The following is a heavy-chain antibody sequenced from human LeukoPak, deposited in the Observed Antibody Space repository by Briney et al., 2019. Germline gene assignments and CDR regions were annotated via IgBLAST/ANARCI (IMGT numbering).Heavy chain of an antibody. CDR1: GFTFSSYW. CDR2: IKQDGSEK. V-gene: IGHV3-7*01. Sequence: PGGSLRLSCAASGFTFSSYWMSWVRQAPGKGLEWVANIKQDGSEKYYVDSVKGRFTISRDNAKNSLYLQMNSLRAEDTAVYYCARVGMITFGGAFGYWGQGTLVTVSS. CDR3: ARVGMITFGGAFGY. D-gene: IGHD3-16*01. J-gene: IGHJ4*02.